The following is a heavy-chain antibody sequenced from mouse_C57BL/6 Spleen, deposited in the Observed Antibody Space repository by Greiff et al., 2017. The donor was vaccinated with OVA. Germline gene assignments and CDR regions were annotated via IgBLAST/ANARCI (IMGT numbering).Heavy chain of an antibody. Sequence: EVQLQQSGTVLARPGASVKMSCKTSGYTFTSYWMHWVKQRPGQGLAWIGAIYPGNSDTSYNQKFKGKAKLTAVTSASTAYMELSSLTNEDSAVYYCTRGYYRDYYAMDYWGQGTSVTVSS. CDR1: GYTFTSYW. CDR2: IYPGNSDT. J-gene: IGHJ4*01. CDR3: TRGYYRDYYAMDY. V-gene: IGHV1-5*01. D-gene: IGHD2-3*01.